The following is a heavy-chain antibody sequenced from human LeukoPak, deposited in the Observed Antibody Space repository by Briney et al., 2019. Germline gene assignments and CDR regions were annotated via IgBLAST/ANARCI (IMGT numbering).Heavy chain of an antibody. D-gene: IGHD6-19*01. CDR2: IYHSGST. CDR3: ARDLYSGGWGYFDY. V-gene: IGHV4-38-2*02. J-gene: IGHJ4*02. CDR1: GYSISSGYY. Sequence: SETLSLTCTISGYSISSGYYWGWIRQPPGKGLEWNGSIYHSGSTYYNPSLKSRVTISLDTSENQFSLKLSSVTAADTAVYYCARDLYSGGWGYFDYWGQGTLVTVSS.